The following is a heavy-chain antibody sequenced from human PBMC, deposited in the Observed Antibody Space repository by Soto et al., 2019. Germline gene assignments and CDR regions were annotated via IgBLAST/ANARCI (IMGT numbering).Heavy chain of an antibody. CDR1: GFTFSGSA. Sequence: GGSLRLSCAASGFTFSGSAMHWVRQASGKGLEWVGRIRSKANSYATAYDASVKGRFTISRDDSKNTAYLQMNSLKAEDTAVYYCTRHDVHYYGMDVWGQGTTVTVSS. V-gene: IGHV3-73*01. CDR3: TRHDVHYYGMDV. D-gene: IGHD6-6*01. CDR2: IRSKANSYAT. J-gene: IGHJ6*02.